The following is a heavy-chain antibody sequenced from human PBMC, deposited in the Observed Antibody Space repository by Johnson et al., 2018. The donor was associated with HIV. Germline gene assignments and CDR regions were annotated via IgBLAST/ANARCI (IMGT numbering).Heavy chain of an antibody. CDR2: VKSKTDGGTP. CDR1: GFTFSNAW. D-gene: IGHD5-12*01. J-gene: IGHJ3*02. V-gene: IGHV3-15*01. CDR3: TTHSGYESDAFDI. Sequence: VQLVESGGGLVQPGGSLRVSCAASGFTFSNAWMSWVRHAPGKGLEWVGRVKSKTDGGTPDYATPVKGRFAISRDDSKNTLYLQMNSLKTEDTAVYYCTTHSGYESDAFDIWGQGTMVTVSS.